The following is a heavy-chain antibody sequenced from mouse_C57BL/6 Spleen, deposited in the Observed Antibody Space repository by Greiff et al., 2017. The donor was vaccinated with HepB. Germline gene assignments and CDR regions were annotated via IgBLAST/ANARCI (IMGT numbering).Heavy chain of an antibody. Sequence: EVKLMESGGGLVKPGGSLKLSCAASGFTFSDYGMHWVRQAPEKGLEWVAYISSGSSTIYYADTVKGRFTISRDNAKNTLFLQMTSLRSEDTAMYYCARAGYDDTTPMDYWGQGTSVTVSS. V-gene: IGHV5-17*01. J-gene: IGHJ4*01. CDR3: ARAGYDDTTPMDY. D-gene: IGHD2-2*01. CDR1: GFTFSDYG. CDR2: ISSGSSTI.